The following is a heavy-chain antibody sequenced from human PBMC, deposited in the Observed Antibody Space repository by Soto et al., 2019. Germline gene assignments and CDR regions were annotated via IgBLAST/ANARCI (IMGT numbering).Heavy chain of an antibody. D-gene: IGHD2-2*01. CDR3: ARDCIRTSCYAEYYYYGMDV. J-gene: IGHJ6*02. V-gene: IGHV1-18*01. CDR1: GYTFTSYG. CDR2: ISAYNGNT. Sequence: GASVKVSCKASGYTFTSYGISWVRQAPGQGLEWMGWISAYNGNTNYAQKLQGRVTMTTDTSTSTAYMELRSLRSDDTAVYYCARDCIRTSCYAEYYYYGMDVWGQGTTVTVSS.